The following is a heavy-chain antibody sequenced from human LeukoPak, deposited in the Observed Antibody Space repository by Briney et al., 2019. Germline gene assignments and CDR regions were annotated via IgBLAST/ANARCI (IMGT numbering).Heavy chain of an antibody. CDR2: IKQDGSEK. V-gene: IGHV3-7*01. CDR1: GFTFSSYW. D-gene: IGHD5-18*01. Sequence: GGSLRLSCAASGFTFSSYWMSWVRQAPGKGLEWVANIKQDGSEKYYVDSVKGRFTISRDNSKNTLYLEMNNLRSDDTAVYYCANHVETAMVVNYWGQGTLVTVSS. J-gene: IGHJ4*02. CDR3: ANHVETAMVVNY.